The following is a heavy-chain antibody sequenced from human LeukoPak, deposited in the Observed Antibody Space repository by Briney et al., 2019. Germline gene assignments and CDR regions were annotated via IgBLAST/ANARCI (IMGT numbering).Heavy chain of an antibody. D-gene: IGHD1-14*01. V-gene: IGHV4-59*12. CDR3: ARETGLYYFDY. CDR2: IYYSGST. Sequence: PSETLSLTCTVSGGSISGYYWSWIRQPPGKGLEWIGYIYYSGSTYYNPPLKSRVTISVDTSKNQFSLKLSSVTAADTAVYFCARETGLYYFDYWGQGTRVTVSS. J-gene: IGHJ4*02. CDR1: GGSISGYY.